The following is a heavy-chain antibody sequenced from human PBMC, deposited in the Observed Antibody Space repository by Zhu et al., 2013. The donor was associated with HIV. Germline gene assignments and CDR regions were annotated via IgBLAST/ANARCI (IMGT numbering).Heavy chain of an antibody. J-gene: IGHJ6*02. CDR1: GYNFFDYY. V-gene: IGHV1-2*02. D-gene: IGHD6-19*01. CDR2: INAQAGGT. CDR3: ARDFPVAGYFRGMDV. Sequence: QVQLVQSGAEVKKPGASVRVSCTASGYNFFDYYIHWLRQAPGQGLEWMGEINAQAGGTFYAQKFQGRVTMTRDTSIRTAYMGLSRLRSDDTAVYYCARDFPVAGYFRGMDVWGQGTTVTVSS.